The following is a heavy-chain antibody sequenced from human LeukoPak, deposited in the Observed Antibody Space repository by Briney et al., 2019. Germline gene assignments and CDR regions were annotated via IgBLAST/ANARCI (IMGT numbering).Heavy chain of an antibody. V-gene: IGHV4-38-2*01. CDR1: GYSISSGYY. D-gene: IGHD2-2*01. J-gene: IGHJ5*02. CDR3: ARLPAAPIARWFDP. CDR2: IYHSGST. Sequence: SETLSLTCAVSGYSISSGYYWGWIRQPPGKGLEWIGSIYHSGSTYYNPSLKSRVTISVDTSKNQFSLKLSSVTAADTAVYYCARLPAAPIARWFDPWGQRTLVTVSS.